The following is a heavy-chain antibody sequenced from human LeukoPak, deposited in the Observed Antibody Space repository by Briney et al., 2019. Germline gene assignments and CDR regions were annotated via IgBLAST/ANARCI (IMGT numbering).Heavy chain of an antibody. J-gene: IGHJ4*02. Sequence: PGGSLRLSCAASGFTFSNYGLSWVRQAPGKGLEWVSGITGSVGSTYYADSVKGRFTISRDNSKNTLYLQMNSLRAEDTAIYYCARDERLLSFLKWGQGTLVTVSS. CDR3: ARDERLLSFLK. D-gene: IGHD3-3*01. V-gene: IGHV3-23*01. CDR1: GFTFSNYG. CDR2: ITGSVGST.